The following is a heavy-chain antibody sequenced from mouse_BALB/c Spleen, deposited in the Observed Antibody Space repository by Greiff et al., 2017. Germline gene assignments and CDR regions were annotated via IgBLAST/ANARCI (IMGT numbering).Heavy chain of an antibody. Sequence: QVQLQQSGPSLVQPSQSLSITCTVSGFSLTSYGVHWVRQSPGKGLEWLGVIWRGGSTDYNAAFMSRLSITKDNSKSQVFFKMNSLQADDTAIYYCAKDLTTAPGGYFDVWGAGTTVTVSS. V-gene: IGHV2-5-1*01. J-gene: IGHJ1*01. D-gene: IGHD1-2*01. CDR3: AKDLTTAPGGYFDV. CDR2: IWRGGST. CDR1: GFSLTSYG.